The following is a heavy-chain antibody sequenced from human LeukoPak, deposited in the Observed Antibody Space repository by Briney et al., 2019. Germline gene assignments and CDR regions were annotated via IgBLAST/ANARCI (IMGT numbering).Heavy chain of an antibody. Sequence: SETLSLTCTVSGGSMSSRSYYWGWIRQAPGKGLEWIGSIYCSGSTYYNPSLKSRVTISVDTSKNQFSLKLSSVTAADTAVYYCARLNYYGSGSYYNSPVRGPWGQGTLVTVSS. D-gene: IGHD3-10*01. CDR1: GGSMSSRSYY. J-gene: IGHJ5*02. CDR3: ARLNYYGSGSYYNSPVRGP. CDR2: IYCSGST. V-gene: IGHV4-39*01.